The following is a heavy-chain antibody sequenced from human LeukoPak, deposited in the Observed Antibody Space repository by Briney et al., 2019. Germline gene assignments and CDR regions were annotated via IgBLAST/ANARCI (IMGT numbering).Heavy chain of an antibody. J-gene: IGHJ3*02. CDR3: AKPITVSGATDGFDI. CDR2: IKQDGNEK. V-gene: IGHV3-7*01. Sequence: GGSLRLSCAASGFTFGNYWMNWVRQAPGKGLEWVANIKQDGNEKYYVDSVKGRFTISRDNAKNSLYLQMNSLRVEDTAVYYCAKPITVSGATDGFDIWGQGTMVTVSS. D-gene: IGHD3-3*01. CDR1: GFTFGNYW.